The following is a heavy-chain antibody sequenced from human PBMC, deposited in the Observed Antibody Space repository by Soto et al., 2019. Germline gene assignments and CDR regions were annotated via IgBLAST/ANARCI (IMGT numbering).Heavy chain of an antibody. CDR1: GDPISSSKW. CDR3: ARLNRDYYYYGMDV. CDR2: SDQNGIT. J-gene: IGHJ6*02. V-gene: IGHV4-4*02. Sequence: SETLSLTCAVSGDPISSSKWWTWVRQTPGKGLEGIGKSDQNGITNDNPSLESRVTILKDNSKNQLSLKLTSVTAVDSAVYYCARLNRDYYYYGMDVWGQGATVTVSS.